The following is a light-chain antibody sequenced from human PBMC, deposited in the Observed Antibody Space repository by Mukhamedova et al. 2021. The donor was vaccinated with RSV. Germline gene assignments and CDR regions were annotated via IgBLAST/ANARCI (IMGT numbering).Light chain of an antibody. CDR3: QQYYSTPYT. J-gene: IGKJ2*01. Sequence: ATINCKSSQSVLYTSNNENYLAWYQQRPGQPPKLLIYWASTRESGVPDRFSGSGSGTDFTLTISSLQAEDVAVYYCQQYYSTPYT. V-gene: IGKV4-1*01. CDR2: WAS. CDR1: QSVLYTSNNENY.